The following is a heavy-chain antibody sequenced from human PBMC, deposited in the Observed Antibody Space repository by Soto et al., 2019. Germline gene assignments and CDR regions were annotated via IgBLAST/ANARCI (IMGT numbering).Heavy chain of an antibody. J-gene: IGHJ4*02. CDR3: ARGSTTVPPYDY. V-gene: IGHV4-30-4*01. CDR1: GGSISSGDYY. Sequence: QVQLQESGPGLVKPSQTLSLTCTVSGGSISSGDYYWSWIRQPPGKGPEWIGYIYYSGSTYYNPSLKSRVTISVETSKNQFSLKLSSVTAADTAAYYCARGSTTVPPYDYWGQGTLVTVSS. CDR2: IYYSGST. D-gene: IGHD4-4*01.